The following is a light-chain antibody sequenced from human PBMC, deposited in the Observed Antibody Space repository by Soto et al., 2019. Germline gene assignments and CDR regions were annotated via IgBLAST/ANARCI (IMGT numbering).Light chain of an antibody. CDR2: GAS. CDR3: QQYNNWPLT. V-gene: IGKV3-15*01. J-gene: IGKJ1*01. Sequence: EIVMTQSPATLSVSPGERATLSCRASQSVSSNLAWYQQKPGQAPRLLISGASTRATGIPARFSGSGSGTEFTLTISSLQSEDFEVYYCQQYNNWPLTFGKGTKVEIK. CDR1: QSVSSN.